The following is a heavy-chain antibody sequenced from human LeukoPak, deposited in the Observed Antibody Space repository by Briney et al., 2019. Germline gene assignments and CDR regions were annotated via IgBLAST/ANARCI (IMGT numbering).Heavy chain of an antibody. CDR3: AREGSYYFDY. Sequence: PGGSLRLSCTASGFTFSSYEMHWVRQAPGKGLEWVSYLSSSGSTIYYADSVRGRFTISRDNAKNSLYLQMNSPRAEDTAVYYCAREGSYYFDYWGQGTLVTVSS. CDR2: LSSSGSTI. V-gene: IGHV3-48*03. CDR1: GFTFSSYE. J-gene: IGHJ4*02.